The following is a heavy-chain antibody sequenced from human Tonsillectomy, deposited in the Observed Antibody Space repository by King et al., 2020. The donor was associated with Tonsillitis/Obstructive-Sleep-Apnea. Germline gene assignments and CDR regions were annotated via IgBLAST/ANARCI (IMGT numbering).Heavy chain of an antibody. J-gene: IGHJ3*02. CDR3: ARPLYYYDSSGYYHHAFDI. V-gene: IGHV4-39*01. CDR2: MYYSGST. D-gene: IGHD3-22*01. Sequence: QLQESGPGLVKPSETLSLTCTVSGASISSSSHYWGWIRQPPGKGLEWIGSMYYSGSTYYNPSLRSRVTMSVDTSKNQFSLKLRSVTAADTAVYYCARPLYYYDSSGYYHHAFDIWGQGTMVTVSS. CDR1: GASISSSSHY.